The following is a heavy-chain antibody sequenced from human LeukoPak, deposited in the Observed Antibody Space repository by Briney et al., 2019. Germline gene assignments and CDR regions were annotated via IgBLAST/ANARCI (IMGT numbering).Heavy chain of an antibody. J-gene: IGHJ4*02. CDR2: INPNSGCR. D-gene: IGHD3-10*01. CDR1: GYTCTGYY. V-gene: IGHV1-2*02. CDR3: ARALRRRFGEYDY. Sequence: ASVKVSCKASGYTCTGYYMHWVRQAPGQGLEWMGWINPNSGCRNYAQKFQGRVTMTRDTSISTDYMELSRLRSDDTAVYYCARALRRRFGEYDYWGQGTLVTVSS.